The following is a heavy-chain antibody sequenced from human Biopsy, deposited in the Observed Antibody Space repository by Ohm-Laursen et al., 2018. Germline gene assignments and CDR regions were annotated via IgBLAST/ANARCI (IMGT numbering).Heavy chain of an antibody. CDR3: AREQPALSGGGSWFDS. CDR2: ISSRSSDI. J-gene: IGHJ5*01. Sequence: SLRLSCSASGFIFSTHTMNQLRQTPGEGLEWVSSISSRSSDIYYADSVKGGFTISRDNAKNSLFLHMNSLRADDSAVYFCAREQPALSGGGSWFDSWGQGTLVIVSS. D-gene: IGHD6-19*01. V-gene: IGHV3-21*01. CDR1: GFIFSTHT.